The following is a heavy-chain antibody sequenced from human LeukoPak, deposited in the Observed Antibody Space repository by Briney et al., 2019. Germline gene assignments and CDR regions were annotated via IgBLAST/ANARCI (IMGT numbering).Heavy chain of an antibody. D-gene: IGHD3-22*01. V-gene: IGHV1-3*01. Sequence: ASVKASCKASGYTFTSYAMHWVRQAPGQRLEWMGWINAGNGNTKYLQKFQGRVTITRDTSASTAYMELSSLRSEDTAVYYCARDLVDYYDSSGYYYNYYYYYGMDVWGQGTTVTVSS. CDR1: GYTFTSYA. CDR2: INAGNGNT. CDR3: ARDLVDYYDSSGYYYNYYYYYGMDV. J-gene: IGHJ6*02.